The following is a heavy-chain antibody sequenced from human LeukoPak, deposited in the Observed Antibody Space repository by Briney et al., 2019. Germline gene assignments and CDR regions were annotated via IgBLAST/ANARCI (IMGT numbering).Heavy chain of an antibody. CDR1: GYTFTGYY. CDR3: ARSPRSMVRVFDY. D-gene: IGHD3-10*01. CDR2: INPNSGGT. J-gene: IGHJ4*02. Sequence: ASVKVSCKASGYTFTGYYMHWVRQAPGQGLEWMGWINPNSGGTNYAQKFQGRVTMTRDTSISTAYMELSRLRSDDTAVYYCARSPRSMVRVFDYWGQGTLVTVSS. V-gene: IGHV1-2*02.